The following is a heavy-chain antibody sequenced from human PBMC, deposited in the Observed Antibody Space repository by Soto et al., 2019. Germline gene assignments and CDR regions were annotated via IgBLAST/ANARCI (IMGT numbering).Heavy chain of an antibody. J-gene: IGHJ6*02. CDR3: AREGKIAVAGTPGPYYYYGMDV. V-gene: IGHV1-2*04. Sequence: GASVKFSCKASGYTFTGYYMHWVRQAPGQGLEWMGWINPNSGGTNYAQKFQGWVTMTRDTSISTAYMELSRLRSDDTAVYYCAREGKIAVAGTPGPYYYYGMDVWGQGTTVTVSS. D-gene: IGHD6-19*01. CDR2: INPNSGGT. CDR1: GYTFTGYY.